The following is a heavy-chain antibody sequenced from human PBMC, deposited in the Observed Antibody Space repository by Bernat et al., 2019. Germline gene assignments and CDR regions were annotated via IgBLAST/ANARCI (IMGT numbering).Heavy chain of an antibody. J-gene: IGHJ3*02. CDR3: TRETKGSSGWLYIAAFDI. V-gene: IGHV3-49*04. D-gene: IGHD6-19*01. Sequence: EVQLVESGGGLVQPGRSLRLSCTASGFTFGDYAMSWVRQAPGKGLEWVGCISSKAYGGTTDYAASVKGRFTISRDDSKSIAYLQMNSLKTEDTAVYYCTRETKGSSGWLYIAAFDIWGQGTMVTVSS. CDR2: ISSKAYGGTT. CDR1: GFTFGDYA.